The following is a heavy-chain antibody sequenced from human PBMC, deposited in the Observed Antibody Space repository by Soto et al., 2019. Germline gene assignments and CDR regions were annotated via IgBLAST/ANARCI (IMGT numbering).Heavy chain of an antibody. V-gene: IGHV3-15*07. D-gene: IGHD3-22*01. J-gene: IGHJ4*01. CDR1: GFTFSNAW. CDR2: IKSKIHGGTT. Sequence: EVHLVESGGGLAQPGGSLRLSCAASGFTFSNAWINWVRQAPGKGLEWVGRIKSKIHGGTTDSAAPVKGRFAISRDDSKNVAYMEMNSLKIEDTAVYYCSTDSYSDLTVVRLDNWGHESWSPSPQ. CDR3: STDSYSDLTVVRLDN.